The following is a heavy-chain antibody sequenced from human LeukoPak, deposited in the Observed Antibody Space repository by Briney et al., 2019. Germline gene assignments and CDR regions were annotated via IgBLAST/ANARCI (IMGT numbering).Heavy chain of an antibody. V-gene: IGHV4-34*01. D-gene: IGHD6-13*01. CDR3: ARLKQQLVRPYYYGMDV. CDR1: GGSFSGYY. Sequence: SETLSLTCAVYGGSFSGYYWSWIPQPPGKGLEWIGEISHSGSINYNPSLKSRVTISVDTSKNQFSLKLSSVTAADTAVYYCARLKQQLVRPYYYGMDVWGQGTTVTVSS. J-gene: IGHJ6*02. CDR2: ISHSGSI.